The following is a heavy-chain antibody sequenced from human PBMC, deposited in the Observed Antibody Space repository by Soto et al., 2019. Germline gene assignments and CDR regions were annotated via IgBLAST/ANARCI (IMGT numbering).Heavy chain of an antibody. J-gene: IGHJ4*02. V-gene: IGHV4-61*01. CDR3: ARAKTTRIVPENF. Sequence: QVQLQESGPGLVKPSETLSLTCTVSGDSVNSATYYWSWIRQPPGKGLEWIGYIYYSGTTKYNPSLNSRVTISVDTSKNQFSLNLSSVTAADTAISYCARAKTTRIVPENFWGQGTLVTVSS. CDR1: GDSVNSATYY. D-gene: IGHD3-22*01. CDR2: IYYSGTT.